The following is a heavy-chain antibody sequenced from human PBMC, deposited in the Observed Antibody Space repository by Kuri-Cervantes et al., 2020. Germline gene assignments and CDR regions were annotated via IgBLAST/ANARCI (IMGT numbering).Heavy chain of an antibody. V-gene: IGHV4-34*01. CDR2: INHSGST. D-gene: IGHD3-10*01. J-gene: IGHJ4*02. Sequence: SETLSLTCAVYGGSFSGYYWSWIRQPPGKGLEWIGEINHSGSTNYNQSLKSRVTISVDTSKNQFALKLSSVTAADTAVYYCASLGGGRGDYWGQGTLVTVSS. CDR1: GGSFSGYY. CDR3: ASLGGGRGDY.